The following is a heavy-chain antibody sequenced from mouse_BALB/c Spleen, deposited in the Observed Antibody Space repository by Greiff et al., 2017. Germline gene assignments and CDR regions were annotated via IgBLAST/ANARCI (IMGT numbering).Heavy chain of an antibody. J-gene: IGHJ2*01. CDR3: ARLENDYDGGYYFDY. CDR2: ISSGGGST. Sequence: EVHLVESGGGLVKPGGSLKLSCAASGFAFSSYDMSWVRQTPEKRLEWVAYISSGGGSTYYPDTVKGRFTISRDNAKNTLYLQMSSLKSEGTAMYYCARLENDYDGGYYFDYWGQGTTLTVSS. CDR1: GFAFSSYD. V-gene: IGHV5-12-1*01. D-gene: IGHD2-4*01.